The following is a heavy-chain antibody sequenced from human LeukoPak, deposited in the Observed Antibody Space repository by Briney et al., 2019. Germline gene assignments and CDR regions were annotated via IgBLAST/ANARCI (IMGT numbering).Heavy chain of an antibody. CDR2: IYSGGTT. Sequence: PGGSLRLSCAASGFTVSSNYMNWVRQAPGQGLEWVSIIYSGGTTYYADSVKGRFTISRDNSKNTLYLQMNSLRAEDTAVYNCARVLWNGDYPRFDYWGQGTLVTVSS. D-gene: IGHD4-17*01. CDR1: GFTVSSNY. J-gene: IGHJ4*02. CDR3: ARVLWNGDYPRFDY. V-gene: IGHV3-53*01.